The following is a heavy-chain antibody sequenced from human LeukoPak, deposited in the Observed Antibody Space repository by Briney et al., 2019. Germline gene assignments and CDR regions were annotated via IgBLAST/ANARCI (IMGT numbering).Heavy chain of an antibody. Sequence: GGSLRLSCAASGFTFSSYSMNWVRQAPGKGLEWVSSISSSSSYIYYADSVKGRFTISRDNAKNSLYLQMNSLRAEDTAVYYRARGDIVRNWFDPWGQGTLVTVSS. CDR3: ARGDIVRNWFDP. J-gene: IGHJ5*02. CDR1: GFTFSSYS. D-gene: IGHD2-8*01. CDR2: ISSSSSYI. V-gene: IGHV3-21*01.